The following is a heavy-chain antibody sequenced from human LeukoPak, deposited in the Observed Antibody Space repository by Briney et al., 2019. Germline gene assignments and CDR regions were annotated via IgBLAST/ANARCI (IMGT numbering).Heavy chain of an antibody. CDR2: IKSKSDGQTT. J-gene: IGHJ4*02. CDR1: GFTFRNAW. V-gene: IGHV3-15*01. CDR3: TTELDGGPNN. D-gene: IGHD1/OR15-1a*01. Sequence: PGGSLRLSCAASGFTFRNAWMIWVRQAPGKGLEWVGRIKSKSDGQTTDYTAPVRGRFIISRDDSKNTLYLQMNSLKTEDTAVYYCTTELDGGPNNWGQGTLVAVSS.